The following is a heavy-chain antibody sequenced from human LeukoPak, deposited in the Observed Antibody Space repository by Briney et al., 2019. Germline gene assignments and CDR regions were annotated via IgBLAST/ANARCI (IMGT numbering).Heavy chain of an antibody. CDR3: AKNIYYDSSGYFAFDI. J-gene: IGHJ3*02. V-gene: IGHV3-66*01. CDR1: GFTVSSNY. D-gene: IGHD3-22*01. CDR2: IYSGGST. Sequence: GGSLRLSCAASGFTVSSNYMSWVRQAPGKGLEWVSVIYSGGSTYYADSVKGRFTISRDNSKNTLYLQMNSLRAEDTAVYYCAKNIYYDSSGYFAFDIWGQGTMVTVSS.